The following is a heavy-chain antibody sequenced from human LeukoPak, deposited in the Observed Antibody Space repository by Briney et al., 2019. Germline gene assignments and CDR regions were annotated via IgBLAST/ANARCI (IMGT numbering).Heavy chain of an antibody. Sequence: SEALSLTCTVSGGSISSGSYYWSWIRQPAGKGLEWIGRIYTSGSTNYNPSLKSRVTISVDTSKNQFSLKLSSVTAADTAVYYCAREEALGSGSFDYWGQGTLVTVSS. D-gene: IGHD1-26*01. V-gene: IGHV4-61*02. CDR3: AREEALGSGSFDY. CDR2: IYTSGST. CDR1: GGSISSGSYY. J-gene: IGHJ4*02.